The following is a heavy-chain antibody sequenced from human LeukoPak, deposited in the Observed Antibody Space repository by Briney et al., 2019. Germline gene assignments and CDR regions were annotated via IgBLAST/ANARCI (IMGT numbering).Heavy chain of an antibody. J-gene: IGHJ4*02. Sequence: SVKVSCKASGGTFTSYPISCVRQAPGQGLKWMGGIIPIFGTANYAQQFHGTVTSTADESPSTPYMGLSSLRSEDTAVYYCASDSSSWYNVRDYWGQGTLVTVSP. V-gene: IGHV1-69*01. CDR3: ASDSSSWYNVRDY. D-gene: IGHD6-13*01. CDR2: IIPIFGTA. CDR1: GGTFTSYP.